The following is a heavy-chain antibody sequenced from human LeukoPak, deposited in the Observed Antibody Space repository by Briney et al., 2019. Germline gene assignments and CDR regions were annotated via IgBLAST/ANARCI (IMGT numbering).Heavy chain of an antibody. CDR1: GFTFSSYA. V-gene: IGHV3-30-3*01. Sequence: GGSLRLSCAASGFTFSSYAMHCVRQAPGRGLEWVAVISYDGSDKYYADSVKGRFTISRDNSKNTLYLQMNSLRPEDTSVHYCARGLIRGVVYYGLDVWGQGTTVTVSS. D-gene: IGHD3-10*01. CDR2: ISYDGSDK. CDR3: ARGLIRGVVYYGLDV. J-gene: IGHJ6*02.